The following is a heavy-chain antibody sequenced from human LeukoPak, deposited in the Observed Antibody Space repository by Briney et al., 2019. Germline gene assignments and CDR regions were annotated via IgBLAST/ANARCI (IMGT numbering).Heavy chain of an antibody. V-gene: IGHV1-46*01. CDR1: GYTFTSNY. CDR2: IYPRDGST. CDR3: ARDQEGFDY. Sequence: GASVTVSCTASGYTFTSNYIHWVRQAPGQGLKWMGMIYPRDGSTSYAQKFQGRVTVTRDTSTSTVHMELSGLRSEDTAVYYCARDQEGFDYWSQGTLVTVSS. J-gene: IGHJ4*02.